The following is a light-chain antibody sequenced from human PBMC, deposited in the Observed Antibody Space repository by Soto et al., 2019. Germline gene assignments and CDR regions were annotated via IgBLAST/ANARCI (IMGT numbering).Light chain of an antibody. CDR3: CSYAGSTPFWV. CDR2: EVA. Sequence: QSVLTQPASVSGSPGQSITISCTGTSSDVGSYDVVSWYQQHPGKAPQLIIFEVAQPPSGVSDRFSGSKSGSTASLTSSGLQAEDEAHYFCCSYAGSTPFWVFGGGTKLTVL. J-gene: IGLJ3*02. CDR1: SSDVGSYDV. V-gene: IGLV2-23*02.